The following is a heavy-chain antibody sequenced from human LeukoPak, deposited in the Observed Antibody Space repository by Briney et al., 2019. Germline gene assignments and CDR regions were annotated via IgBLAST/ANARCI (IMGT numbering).Heavy chain of an antibody. V-gene: IGHV3-23*01. D-gene: IGHD4-11*01. CDR3: ARARLGDYYYYGMDV. J-gene: IGHJ6*02. CDR2: ISGSGGST. Sequence: GGSLRLSCAASGFTFSSYAMSWVRQAPGKGLEWVSAISGSGGSTYYADSVKGRFTISRDNAKNSLYLQMNSPRAEDTAVYYCARARLGDYYYYGMDVWGQGTTVTVSS. CDR1: GFTFSSYA.